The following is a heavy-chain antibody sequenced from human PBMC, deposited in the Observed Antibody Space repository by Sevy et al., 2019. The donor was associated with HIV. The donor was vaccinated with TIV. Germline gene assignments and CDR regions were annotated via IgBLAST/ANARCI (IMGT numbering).Heavy chain of an antibody. CDR3: AKDFTGYNGMDV. CDR2: ISYDGRNK. D-gene: IGHD3-9*01. Sequence: GGSLRLSCAVSGIIFTTSGMHWVRQAPGKGLEWVAVISYDGRNKFYGDSVKGRFTISRDNSKNILYLQMNSLRVEDTAVYYCAKDFTGYNGMDVWAKGPWSPSP. CDR1: GIIFTTSG. J-gene: IGHJ6*02. V-gene: IGHV3-30*18.